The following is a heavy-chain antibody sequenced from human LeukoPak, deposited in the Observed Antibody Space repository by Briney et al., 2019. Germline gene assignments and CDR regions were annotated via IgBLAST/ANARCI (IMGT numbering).Heavy chain of an antibody. CDR2: IYYSGST. J-gene: IGHJ6*03. CDR3: ARVIAAAATGYYYYYYMDV. Sequence: SEALSLTCTVSGGSISSYYWGWIRQPPGKGLEWIGSIYYSGSTYYNPSLKSRVTISVDTSKNQFSLKLSSVTAADTAVYYCARVIAAAATGYYYYYYMDVWGKGTTVTVSS. V-gene: IGHV4-39*07. CDR1: GGSISSYY. D-gene: IGHD6-13*01.